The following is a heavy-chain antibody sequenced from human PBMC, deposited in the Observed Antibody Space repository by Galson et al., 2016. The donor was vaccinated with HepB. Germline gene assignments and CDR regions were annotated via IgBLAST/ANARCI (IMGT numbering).Heavy chain of an antibody. V-gene: IGHV6-1*01. CDR1: GDSVSSISAT. CDR2: TFYRSKWYK. Sequence: CAISGDSVSSISATWNWIRQSPSRGLEWLGRTFYRSKWYKDYAASVKSRITVNADTSRNQFTLQLNSVTPEDAALYFCARATSSSWYVLDYWGRGTLVTVSS. D-gene: IGHD6-13*01. J-gene: IGHJ2*01. CDR3: ARATSSSWYVLDY.